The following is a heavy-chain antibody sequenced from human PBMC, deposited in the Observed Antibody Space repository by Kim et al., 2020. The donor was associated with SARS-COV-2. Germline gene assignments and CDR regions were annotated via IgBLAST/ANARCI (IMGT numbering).Heavy chain of an antibody. J-gene: IGHJ4*02. CDR3: ARTASDGEVRGVIFDY. CDR1: GGSISSSSYY. Sequence: SETLSLTCTVSGGSISSSSYYWGWIRQPPGKGLEWIGSIYYSGSTYYNPSLKSRVTISVDTSKNQFSLKLSSVTAADTAVYYCARTASDGEVRGVIFDYWGQGTLVTVSS. V-gene: IGHV4-39*01. CDR2: IYYSGST. D-gene: IGHD3-10*01.